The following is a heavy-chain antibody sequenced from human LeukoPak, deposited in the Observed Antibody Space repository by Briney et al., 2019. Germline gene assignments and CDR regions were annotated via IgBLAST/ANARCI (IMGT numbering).Heavy chain of an antibody. J-gene: IGHJ4*02. CDR2: ISGSGGST. Sequence: PGGPLRLSCAASGFTFSSYAMSWVRQAPGKGLEWVSAISGSGGSTYYADSVKGRFTISRDNSKNTLYLQMNSLRAEDTAVYYCAKLRPMIVVVITEGYFDYWGQGTLVTVSS. CDR3: AKLRPMIVVVITEGYFDY. V-gene: IGHV3-23*01. D-gene: IGHD3-22*01. CDR1: GFTFSSYA.